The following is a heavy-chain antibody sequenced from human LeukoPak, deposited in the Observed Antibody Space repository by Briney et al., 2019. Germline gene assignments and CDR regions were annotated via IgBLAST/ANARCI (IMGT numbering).Heavy chain of an antibody. CDR3: ARRATGPSGWYLLSYFDY. CDR2: IYYSGST. D-gene: IGHD6-19*01. CDR1: GGSISSSSYY. J-gene: IGHJ4*02. Sequence: PSETLSLTCTVSGGSISSSSYYWGWIRQPPGKGLEWIGSIYYSGSTYYNPSLKSRVTISVDTSKNQFSLKLSSVTAADTAVYYCARRATGPSGWYLLSYFDYWGQGTLVTVSS. V-gene: IGHV4-39*07.